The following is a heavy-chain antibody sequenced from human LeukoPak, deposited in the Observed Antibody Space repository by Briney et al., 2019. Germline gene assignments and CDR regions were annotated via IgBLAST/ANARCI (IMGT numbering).Heavy chain of an antibody. CDR1: GGSISSGGYS. CDR3: ARVQRTSQYYYYYGMDV. D-gene: IGHD6-25*01. Sequence: SETLSLTCAVSGGSISSGGYSWSWIRQPPGTGLEWIGHIYHSGSTYYNPSLKSRVTISVDRSKNQFSLKLSSVTAADTAVYYCARVQRTSQYYYYYGMDVWGQGTTVTVSS. V-gene: IGHV4-30-2*01. J-gene: IGHJ6*02. CDR2: IYHSGST.